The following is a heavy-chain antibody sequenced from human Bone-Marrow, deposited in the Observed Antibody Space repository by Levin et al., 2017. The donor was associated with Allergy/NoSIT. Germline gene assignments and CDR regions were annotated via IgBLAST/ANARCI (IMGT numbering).Heavy chain of an antibody. CDR2: IWYDGSNK. CDR3: ARSPRGIVLVVSYDY. D-gene: IGHD2-8*02. V-gene: IGHV3-33*01. J-gene: IGHJ4*02. CDR1: GFTFSSYG. Sequence: GGSLRLSCAASGFTFSSYGMHWVRQAPGKGLEWVAVIWYDGSNKYYADSVKGRFTISRDNSKNTLYLQMNSLRAEDTAVYYCARSPRGIVLVVSYDYWGQGTLVTVSS.